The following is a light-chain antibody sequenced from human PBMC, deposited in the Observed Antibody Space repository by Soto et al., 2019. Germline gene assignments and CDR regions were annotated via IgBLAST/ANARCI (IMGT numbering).Light chain of an antibody. Sequence: SVLTQSPGTLSLSPGEGATLSCRTSQSISSTYLAWYQQRPGQAPRLLIYAASSRATGIPDRFSGSGSGKDFTLNISSLEPEDCAVYYCQQYFGSLYTFGQGTKLEIK. V-gene: IGKV3-20*01. J-gene: IGKJ2*01. CDR2: AAS. CDR1: QSISSTY. CDR3: QQYFGSLYT.